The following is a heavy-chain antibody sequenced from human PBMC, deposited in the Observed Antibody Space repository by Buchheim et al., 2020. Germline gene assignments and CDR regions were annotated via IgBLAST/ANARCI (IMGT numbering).Heavy chain of an antibody. V-gene: IGHV4-34*01. CDR2: INHSGST. J-gene: IGHJ4*02. D-gene: IGHD6-19*01. CDR3: ARGKGYSSGHPAPRSWFDY. CDR1: GGSFSGYY. Sequence: QVQLQQWGAGLLKPSETLSLTCAVYGGSFSGYYWSWIRQPPGKGLEWIGEINHSGSTNYNPSLKSRVTISVDTSKNQFSLKLSSVTAADTAVYYCARGKGYSSGHPAPRSWFDYWGQGTL.